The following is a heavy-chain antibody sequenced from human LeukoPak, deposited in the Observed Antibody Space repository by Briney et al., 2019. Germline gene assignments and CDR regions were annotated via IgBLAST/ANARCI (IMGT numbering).Heavy chain of an antibody. Sequence: PGGSLRLSCAASGFTFSSYGMHWVRQAPGKGLEWMAFIRYDGSNKYYADSVKGRFTISRDNSKNTLYLQMNSLRAEDTAVYYCAKGGTLRRDGYSHRYWGQGTLVTVSS. V-gene: IGHV3-30*02. D-gene: IGHD5-24*01. J-gene: IGHJ4*02. CDR3: AKGGTLRRDGYSHRY. CDR2: IRYDGSNK. CDR1: GFTFSSYG.